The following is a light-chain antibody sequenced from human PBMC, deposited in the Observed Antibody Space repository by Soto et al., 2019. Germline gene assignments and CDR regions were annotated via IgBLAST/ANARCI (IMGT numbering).Light chain of an antibody. CDR2: WAS. V-gene: IGKV4-1*01. Sequence: DIVMTQSPDSLAVSLGERATINCKSSQSVLYSSNNKNYLAWYQQKPGQPPKLLIYWASTPESGVTGRFSGSGSGTDFTLTISSLQAEDVAVYYCQQYYNTPFTFGPGTKVDIK. CDR1: QSVLYSSNNKNY. J-gene: IGKJ3*01. CDR3: QQYYNTPFT.